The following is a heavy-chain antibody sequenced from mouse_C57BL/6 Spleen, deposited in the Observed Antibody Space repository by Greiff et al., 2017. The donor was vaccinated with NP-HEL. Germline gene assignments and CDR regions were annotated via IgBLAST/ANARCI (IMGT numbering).Heavy chain of an antibody. CDR2: IYPSDSET. J-gene: IGHJ2*01. V-gene: IGHV1-61*01. CDR3: ARSDWDVDFDY. D-gene: IGHD4-1*01. Sequence: QVQLQQPGAELVRPGSSVKLSCKASGYTFTSYWMDWVKQRPGQGLEWIGNIYPSDSETHYNQKFKDKATLTVDKSSSTAYMQLSSLTSEDSAVYCCARSDWDVDFDYWGQGTTLTVSS. CDR1: GYTFTSYW.